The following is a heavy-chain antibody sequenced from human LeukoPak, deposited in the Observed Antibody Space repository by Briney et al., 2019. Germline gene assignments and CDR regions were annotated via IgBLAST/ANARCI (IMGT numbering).Heavy chain of an antibody. Sequence: SETLSLTCTVSGGSISSYYWSWIRQPPGKGLEWIGYIYYSGSTNYNPSLKSQVTISVDTSKNQFSLKLSSVTAADTAVYYCARDSPVKVHDYGDLRSQYYYYYYGMDVWGQGTTVTVSS. CDR3: ARDSPVKVHDYGDLRSQYYYYYYGMDV. D-gene: IGHD4-17*01. CDR2: IYYSGST. V-gene: IGHV4-59*01. CDR1: GGSISSYY. J-gene: IGHJ6*02.